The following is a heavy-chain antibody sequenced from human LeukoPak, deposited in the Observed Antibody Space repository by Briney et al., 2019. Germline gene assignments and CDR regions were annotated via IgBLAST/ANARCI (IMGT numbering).Heavy chain of an antibody. CDR3: ARSRPWGLVGYYMDV. V-gene: IGHV4-61*09. J-gene: IGHJ6*03. D-gene: IGHD3-16*01. Sequence: SQTLSLTCTVSGGSISSGSYYWSWIRQPAGKGLEWIGHIYTSGSTKYNPSLKSPVIISEDTSKNQFALKLSSVTAADTAVYYCARSRPWGLVGYYMDVWGKGTTVTISS. CDR2: IYTSGST. CDR1: GGSISSGSYY.